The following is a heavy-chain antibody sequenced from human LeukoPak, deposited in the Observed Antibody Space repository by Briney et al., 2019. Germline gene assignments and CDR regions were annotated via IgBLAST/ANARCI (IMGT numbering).Heavy chain of an antibody. Sequence: GGSLRLSCAASGFTFSSYAMSWVCQAPGKGLEWVSAISGSGGSTYYADSVKGRFTISRDNSKNTLYLQMNSLRAEDTAVYYCAKTPRARYGSGSPIDYWGQGTLVTVSS. J-gene: IGHJ4*02. CDR2: ISGSGGST. D-gene: IGHD3-10*01. CDR1: GFTFSSYA. CDR3: AKTPRARYGSGSPIDY. V-gene: IGHV3-23*01.